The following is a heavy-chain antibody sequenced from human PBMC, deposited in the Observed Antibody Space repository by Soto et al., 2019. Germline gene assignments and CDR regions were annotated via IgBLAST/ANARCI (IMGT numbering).Heavy chain of an antibody. V-gene: IGHV2-26*01. CDR3: CRMNADSYSYYYAMDV. CDR1: GFSLTTGRMG. J-gene: IGHJ6*02. Sequence: QVTLRESGTVLLKPTETLTLTCNVSGFSLTTGRMGVSWIRQPPGKALEWLAHILSDAERSYSTSLQGRLTISKEGDGCQVVLIMTNMRTVDTGTYFCCRMNADSYSYYYAMDVWGQGTTVTGSS. D-gene: IGHD2-21*02. CDR2: ILSDAER.